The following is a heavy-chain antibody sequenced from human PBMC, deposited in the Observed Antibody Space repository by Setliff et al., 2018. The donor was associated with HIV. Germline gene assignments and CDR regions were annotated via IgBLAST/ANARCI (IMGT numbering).Heavy chain of an antibody. Sequence: PGGSLRLSCAASGFTFSSYGMHWVRQAPGKGLEWVSLISYDGTTTTYADSVKGRFTISRDNSKNTVYLQMNSLRAEDTAVYYCAREAGYGPPAAMGTDFDYWGQGTLVTVSS. CDR3: AREAGYGPPAAMGTDFDY. CDR1: GFTFSSYG. J-gene: IGHJ4*02. CDR2: ISYDGTTT. D-gene: IGHD2-2*01. V-gene: IGHV3-74*03.